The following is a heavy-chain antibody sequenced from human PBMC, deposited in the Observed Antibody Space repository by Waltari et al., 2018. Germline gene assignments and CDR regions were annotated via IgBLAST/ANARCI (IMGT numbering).Heavy chain of an antibody. CDR2: ISSSSSYI. CDR3: AREVGITGTIGAGFYYMDV. CDR1: GFTFSSYS. J-gene: IGHJ6*03. Sequence: EVQLVESGGGLVKPGGSLRLSCAASGFTFSSYSMNWVRQAPGQGLEWVSSISSSSSYIYYADSVKGRFTISRDNAKNSLYLQMNSLRAEDTAVYYCAREVGITGTIGAGFYYMDVWGKGTTVTVSS. D-gene: IGHD1-7*01. V-gene: IGHV3-21*01.